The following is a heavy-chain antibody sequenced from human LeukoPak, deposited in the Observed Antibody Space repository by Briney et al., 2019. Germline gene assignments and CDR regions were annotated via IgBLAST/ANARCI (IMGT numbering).Heavy chain of an antibody. CDR1: GFTFSSYS. CDR2: ISSSSSYI. CDR3: ARAGGSIAAHIDY. D-gene: IGHD6-6*01. J-gene: IGHJ4*02. Sequence: GGPLRLSCAASGFTFSSYSMNWVRQAPGKGLEWVSSISSSSSYIYYADSVKGRFTISRDNAKNSRYLQMSSLRAEDTAVYYCARAGGSIAAHIDYRGQGTLVTVSS. V-gene: IGHV3-21*01.